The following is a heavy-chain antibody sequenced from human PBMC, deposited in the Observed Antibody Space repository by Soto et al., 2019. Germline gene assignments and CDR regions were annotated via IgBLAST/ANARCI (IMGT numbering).Heavy chain of an antibody. CDR1: GYTFTSYG. V-gene: IGHV1-18*01. J-gene: IGHJ6*04. CDR3: ARVLEARGYDFWSGYLGV. D-gene: IGHD3-3*01. CDR2: ISAYNGNT. Sequence: ASVKVSCKASGYTFTSYGISWVRQAPGQGLERMGWISAYNGNTNYATKLQGRGTMTTDTSTSTASMELRSLSSDDTAVYYCARVLEARGYDFWSGYLGVWGKGTRVTVPS.